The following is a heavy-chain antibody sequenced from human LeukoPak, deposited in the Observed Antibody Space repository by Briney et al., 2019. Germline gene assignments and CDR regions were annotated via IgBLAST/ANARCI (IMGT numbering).Heavy chain of an antibody. Sequence: GASVKVSFKASGYTFTSYDINWVRQGTGQGLEWLGWMNPNSGNTGYTQKFQGIDTMTRNTSISTAYMELMSLRSEDTGVYYCARSLGYCSGGRRYYDWFAPWGQGTLVTVSS. J-gene: IGHJ5*02. CDR2: MNPNSGNT. D-gene: IGHD2-15*01. CDR3: ARSLGYCSGGRRYYDWFAP. CDR1: GYTFTSYD. V-gene: IGHV1-8*01.